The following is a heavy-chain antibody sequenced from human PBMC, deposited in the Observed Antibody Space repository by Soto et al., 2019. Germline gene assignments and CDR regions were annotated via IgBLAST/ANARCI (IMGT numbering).Heavy chain of an antibody. Sequence: PGGSLRLSCEVSGLTYSTAWMHWVRQAPGKGLVWVSSINRDGSVTNYADSVKGRFTISRDSAEKTLYLQINSLRADDTGVYYCARDNIVVGPYMRIWGQGTTVTVYS. D-gene: IGHD2-21*01. V-gene: IGHV3-74*01. CDR1: GLTYSTAW. J-gene: IGHJ6*02. CDR3: ARDNIVVGPYMRI. CDR2: INRDGSVT.